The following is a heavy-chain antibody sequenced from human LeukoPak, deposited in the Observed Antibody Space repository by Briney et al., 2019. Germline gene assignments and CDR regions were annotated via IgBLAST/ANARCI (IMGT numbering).Heavy chain of an antibody. CDR2: ISGDGRDI. CDR3: TREVNAFDI. CDR1: GFTLSSDW. Sequence: PGGSLRLSCAASGFTLSSDWMHWVRQAPGKGLVWVTGISGDGRDIWYADSVKGRFTISRDSAKNTLYLQMNSVRVEDTAVYFCTREVNAFDIWGQGTTVTVSS. J-gene: IGHJ3*02. V-gene: IGHV3-74*01.